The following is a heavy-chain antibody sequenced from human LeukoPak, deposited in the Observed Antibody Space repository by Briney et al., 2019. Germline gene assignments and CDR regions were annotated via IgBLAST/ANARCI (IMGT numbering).Heavy chain of an antibody. V-gene: IGHV4-39*07. Sequence: PSETLSLTCTVSGGSISSSSYYWGWIRQPPGKGLEWIGSIYYSGSTYYNPSLKSRVTISVDTSKNQFSLKLSSVTAADTAVYYCARDMGIAAAGPRGDWGQGTLVTVSS. D-gene: IGHD6-13*01. CDR2: IYYSGST. J-gene: IGHJ4*02. CDR1: GGSISSSSYY. CDR3: ARDMGIAAAGPRGD.